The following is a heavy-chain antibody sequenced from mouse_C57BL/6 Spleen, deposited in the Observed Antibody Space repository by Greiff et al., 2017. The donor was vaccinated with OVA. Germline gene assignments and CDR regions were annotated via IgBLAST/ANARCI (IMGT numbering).Heavy chain of an antibody. J-gene: IGHJ1*03. CDR3: ARGVARGWYFDV. CDR1: GYTFTSYW. CDR2: INPSNGGT. Sequence: QVQLQQSGTELVKPGASVKLSCKASGYTFTSYWMHWVKQRPGQGLEWIGNINPSNGGTNYNEKFKSKATLTVDKSSSTAYMQLSSLTSEDSAVYYCARGVARGWYFDVWGTGTTVTVSS. V-gene: IGHV1-53*01. D-gene: IGHD1-1*01.